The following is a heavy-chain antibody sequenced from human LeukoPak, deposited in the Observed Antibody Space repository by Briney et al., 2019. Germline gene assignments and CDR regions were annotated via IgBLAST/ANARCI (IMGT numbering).Heavy chain of an antibody. CDR2: ISKDESNK. CDR1: GFSFSTFG. Sequence: GGSLRLSCAASGFSFSTFGMHWVRQTPGKGLEWVSHISKDESNKYYADSVKGRFTVSRDTSKNTLFLQMNSLRVEDTAVYYCARTQDELLFYYFDYWGQGTLVTVSS. V-gene: IGHV3-30*03. D-gene: IGHD2-2*01. J-gene: IGHJ4*02. CDR3: ARTQDELLFYYFDY.